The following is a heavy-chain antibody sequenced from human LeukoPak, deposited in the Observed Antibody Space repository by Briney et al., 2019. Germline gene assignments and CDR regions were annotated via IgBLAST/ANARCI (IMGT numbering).Heavy chain of an antibody. V-gene: IGHV1-69*04. CDR3: ARAPTRYLDY. CDR2: IIPILGIA. Sequence: SVKVSCKASGGTFSSYAISWVRQAPGQGLEWMGRIIPILGIANYAQKFQGRVTMTRDTSTSTVYMELSSLRSEDTAVYYCARAPTRYLDYWGQGTLVTVSS. J-gene: IGHJ4*02. CDR1: GGTFSSYA. D-gene: IGHD2-2*01.